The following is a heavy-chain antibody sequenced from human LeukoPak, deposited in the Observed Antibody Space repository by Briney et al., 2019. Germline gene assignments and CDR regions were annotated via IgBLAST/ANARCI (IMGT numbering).Heavy chain of an antibody. V-gene: IGHV3-23*01. D-gene: IGHD4-17*01. CDR3: AKEGNGDYYFDY. Sequence: GGSLRLSCAASGFTFSSYAMSWVRQAPGKGLKWVSAISGSGGSTYYADAVKGRFTISRDNSKNTLYLQMNSLRAEDTAVYYCAKEGNGDYYFDYWGQGTLVTVSS. CDR2: ISGSGGST. CDR1: GFTFSSYA. J-gene: IGHJ4*02.